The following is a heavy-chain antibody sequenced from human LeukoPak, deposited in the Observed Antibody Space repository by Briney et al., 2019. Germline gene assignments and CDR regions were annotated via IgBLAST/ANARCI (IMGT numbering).Heavy chain of an antibody. CDR1: GFTFSSYA. CDR3: AKDGRLRLGELSK. Sequence: SGGSLRLSCAASGFTFSSYAMSWVRQAPGKGLEWVSAIGGSGGSTYYADSVKGRFTISRDNSKNTLYLQMNSLRAEDTAVYYCAKDGRLRLGELSKWGQGALVTASS. CDR2: IGGSGGST. V-gene: IGHV3-23*01. J-gene: IGHJ4*02. D-gene: IGHD3-16*02.